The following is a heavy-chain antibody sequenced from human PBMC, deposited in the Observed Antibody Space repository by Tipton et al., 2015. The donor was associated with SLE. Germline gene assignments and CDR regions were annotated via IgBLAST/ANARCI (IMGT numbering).Heavy chain of an antibody. Sequence: GSLRLSCAASGFTFSDYYVSWIRQAPGMGLEWVSYISSSSSTIYYADSVKGRFTISRDNAKNSLYLQMNSLRAEDTAVYYCAREGGAGYSSGWFDYWGQGTLVTVSS. V-gene: IGHV3-11*04. D-gene: IGHD6-19*01. J-gene: IGHJ5*01. CDR1: GFTFSDYY. CDR3: AREGGAGYSSGWFDY. CDR2: ISSSSSTI.